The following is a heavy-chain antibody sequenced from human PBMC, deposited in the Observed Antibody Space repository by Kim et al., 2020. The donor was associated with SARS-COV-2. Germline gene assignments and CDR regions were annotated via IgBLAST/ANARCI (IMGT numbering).Heavy chain of an antibody. Sequence: ASVKVSCKASGYTFTSYYMHWVRQAPGQGLEWMGIINPSGGSTSYAQKFQGRVTMTRDTSTSTVYMELSSLRSEDTAVYYCARALDSGSFLMSYYFDYWGQGTLVTVSS. CDR3: ARALDSGSFLMSYYFDY. CDR1: GYTFTSYY. CDR2: INPSGGST. V-gene: IGHV1-46*01. D-gene: IGHD1-26*01. J-gene: IGHJ4*02.